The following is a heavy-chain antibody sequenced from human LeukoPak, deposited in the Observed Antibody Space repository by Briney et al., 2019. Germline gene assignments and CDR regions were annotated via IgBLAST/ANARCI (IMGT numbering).Heavy chain of an antibody. V-gene: IGHV4-31*03. D-gene: IGHD3-22*01. J-gene: IGHJ3*02. CDR3: ARGDSSGLGAFDI. CDR1: GGSISSGGYY. Sequence: SQTLSLTCTVSGGSISSGGYYWSWIRQHPGTGLEWIGYIYYSGSTYYNPSLKSRVTISVDTSENQFSLKLSSVTAADTAVYYCARGDSSGLGAFDIWGQGTMVTVSS. CDR2: IYYSGST.